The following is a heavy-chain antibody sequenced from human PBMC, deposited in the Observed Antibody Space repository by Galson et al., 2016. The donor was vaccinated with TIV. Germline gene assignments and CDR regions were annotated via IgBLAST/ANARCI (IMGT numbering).Heavy chain of an antibody. CDR1: RIDFSSYG. V-gene: IGHV3-33*01. Sequence: SLRLSCAASRIDFSSYGMHWVRQAPGKGLEWVALMWYDGSNEDYSDSVKGRFTISRDNSINMLYLQMNSLRVEDTAVYYCAREFRIPPRDYGMDVWGQGTPVTVS. CDR2: MWYDGSNE. CDR3: AREFRIPPRDYGMDV. J-gene: IGHJ6*02. D-gene: IGHD6-6*01.